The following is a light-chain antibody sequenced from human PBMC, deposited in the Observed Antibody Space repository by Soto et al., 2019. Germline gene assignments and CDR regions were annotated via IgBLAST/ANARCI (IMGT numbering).Light chain of an antibody. Sequence: EIVLTQSPCTLSLSTGEKATLSCRASQSVSSTYLAWDQQQPGQAPRPLIHSESSRATGIPDRVSGSESGTDLALTISRLEPEDFAVYYYQQYGSSPLWTFGQGTKVDIK. CDR3: QQYGSSPLWT. J-gene: IGKJ1*01. CDR1: QSVSSTY. V-gene: IGKV3-20*01. CDR2: SES.